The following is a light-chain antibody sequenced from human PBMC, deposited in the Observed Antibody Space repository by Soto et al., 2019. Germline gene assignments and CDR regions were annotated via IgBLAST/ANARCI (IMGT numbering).Light chain of an antibody. CDR2: EVV. J-gene: IGLJ3*02. V-gene: IGLV2-8*01. Sequence: QSVLTQPPSASGSPGQSVTISCTGTKNDIGVYDFVSWYQHHPGKAPRLIIYEVVQRPSGVPDRFSGSNSGNTATLTISRVEAGDEADYFCQVWNSSRDPGVFGGGTKLTVL. CDR1: KNDIGVYDF. CDR3: QVWNSSRDPGV.